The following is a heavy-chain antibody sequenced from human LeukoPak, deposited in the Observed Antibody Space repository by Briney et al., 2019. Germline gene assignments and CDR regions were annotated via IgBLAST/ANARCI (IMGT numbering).Heavy chain of an antibody. V-gene: IGHV1-69*05. CDR3: ARGSMKRPVSLSEN. J-gene: IGHJ4*02. Sequence: ASVKVSCKASGYTFTGYYMHWVRQAPGQGLEWMGGIIPIFGTANYAQKFQGRVTITTDESTSTAYMELSSLRSEDTAVYYCARGSMKRPVSLSENWGQGTLVTVSS. CDR2: IIPIFGTA. D-gene: IGHD1-14*01. CDR1: GYTFTGYY.